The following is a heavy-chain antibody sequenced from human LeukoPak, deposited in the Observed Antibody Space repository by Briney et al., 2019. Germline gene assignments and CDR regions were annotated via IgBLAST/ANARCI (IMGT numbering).Heavy chain of an antibody. CDR3: ARQGSEIDY. CDR2: ISSSGDTI. CDR1: GFTLSHYY. J-gene: IGHJ4*02. Sequence: TGGSLRLSCAASGFTLSHYYMTWIRQAPGKGLEWLSCISSSGDTIYYADSVKGRFTVSGDNAENSLYLQMNSLRAEDTAMYYCARQGSEIDYWGQGTLVTVSS. V-gene: IGHV3-11*01.